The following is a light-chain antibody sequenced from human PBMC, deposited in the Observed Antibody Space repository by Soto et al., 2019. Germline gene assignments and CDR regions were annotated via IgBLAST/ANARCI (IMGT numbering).Light chain of an antibody. CDR3: QQYGSSPIT. CDR1: QSVSSSY. Sequence: PSPTTLSVAPGASATLSCMASQSVSSSYLAWYQHKPGQAPRLLIHGASSRVTGIPDRFSGSGSGTDFTLTITRLEPEDFAVYYCQQYGSSPITFAQGSRLEIK. J-gene: IGKJ5*01. CDR2: GAS. V-gene: IGKV3-20*01.